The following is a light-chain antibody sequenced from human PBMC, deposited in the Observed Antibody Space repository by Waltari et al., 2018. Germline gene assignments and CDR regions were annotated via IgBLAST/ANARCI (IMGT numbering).Light chain of an antibody. Sequence: IVLTQSLEYLPVSLAERATITFKSSQSVVFSSNNQDYLAWYQQTPGQPPKLLITWASTRESGVPDRFSGSGSETDFTLTISSLQAEDVAVYYCQQCYTFPYTFGQGTKLEIK. V-gene: IGKV4-1*01. J-gene: IGKJ2*01. CDR3: QQCYTFPYT. CDR1: QSVVFSSNNQDY. CDR2: WAS.